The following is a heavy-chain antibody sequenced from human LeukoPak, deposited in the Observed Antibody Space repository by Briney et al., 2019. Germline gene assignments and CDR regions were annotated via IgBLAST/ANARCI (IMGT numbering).Heavy chain of an antibody. Sequence: GGSLILSCAASGFTFHDYAMHWVRQAPGKGLEWVSGISWNSGSIGYADSVKGRFTISRDNAKNSLYLQMNSLRAEDTALYYCAKGHCSGGSCPIDYWGQGTLVTVSS. V-gene: IGHV3-9*01. D-gene: IGHD2-15*01. CDR2: ISWNSGSI. CDR1: GFTFHDYA. J-gene: IGHJ4*02. CDR3: AKGHCSGGSCPIDY.